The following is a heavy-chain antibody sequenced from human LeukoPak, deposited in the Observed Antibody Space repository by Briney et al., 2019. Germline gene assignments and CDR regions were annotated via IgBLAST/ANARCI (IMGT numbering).Heavy chain of an antibody. D-gene: IGHD6-25*01. J-gene: IGHJ6*04. CDR1: GFTFSSYA. Sequence: GSLRLSFAASGFTFSSYAMSWVRQAPGKGLEWVSAISGSGGSTYYADSVKGRFTISRDNSKNTLYLQMNSLRAEDTAVYYCAKGSEEDYYYYGMDVWGKGTTVTVSS. CDR3: AKGSEEDYYYYGMDV. V-gene: IGHV3-23*01. CDR2: ISGSGGST.